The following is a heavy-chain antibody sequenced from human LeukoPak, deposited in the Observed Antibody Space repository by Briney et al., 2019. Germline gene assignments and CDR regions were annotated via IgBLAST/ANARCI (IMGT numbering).Heavy chain of an antibody. Sequence: SQTLSLTCAISGDSVSSNSAAWNWVRQFPSRGLEWLGGTYYRSKWSHDYAVSVKSRIIINPDTSENQFSLQLNSVTPDDTAVYYCARGRSGYDYFDYWGQGTVVTVSS. CDR3: ARGRSGYDYFDY. J-gene: IGHJ4*02. V-gene: IGHV6-1*01. CDR1: GDSVSSNSAA. CDR2: TYYRSKWSH. D-gene: IGHD5-12*01.